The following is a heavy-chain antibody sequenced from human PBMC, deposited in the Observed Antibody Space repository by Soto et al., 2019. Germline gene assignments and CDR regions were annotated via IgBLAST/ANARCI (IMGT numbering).Heavy chain of an antibody. J-gene: IGHJ4*02. V-gene: IGHV3-30*18. D-gene: IGHD2-15*01. CDR3: AKTLAGGGHDY. Sequence: GGSLRLSCAASGFTFSSYGMHWVRQAPGKGLEWVAVISYDGSNKYYADSVKGRFTISRDNSKNTLYLQMNSLRAEDTAVYYCAKTLAGGGHDYWGQGTLVTVSS. CDR2: ISYDGSNK. CDR1: GFTFSSYG.